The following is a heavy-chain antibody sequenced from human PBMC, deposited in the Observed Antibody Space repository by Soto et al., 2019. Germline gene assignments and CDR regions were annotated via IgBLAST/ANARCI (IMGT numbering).Heavy chain of an antibody. CDR3: AYGVLRTVFGLVPTPAIYFDF. V-gene: IGHV2-5*02. D-gene: IGHD3-3*01. CDR2: IYWDDDK. Sequence: QITLNESGPTQVKPRQTLTLTCTFSGFSLTTSGVGVGWIRQSPGKAPEWLALIYWDDDKRYSPSLKSRLTINKATPKNQVVLTFAHLDPGDTATYYFAYGVLRTVFGLVPTPAIYFDFWGQGTPVALSS. J-gene: IGHJ4*02. CDR1: GFSLTTSGVG.